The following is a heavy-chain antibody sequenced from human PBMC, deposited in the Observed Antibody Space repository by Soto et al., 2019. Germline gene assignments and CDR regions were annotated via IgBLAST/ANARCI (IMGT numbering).Heavy chain of an antibody. CDR3: ARGRPYYYDCSGERGFDY. D-gene: IGHD3-22*01. CDR1: GGSVRSGSYY. V-gene: IGHV4-61*01. J-gene: IGHJ4*02. CDR2: IYYSGST. Sequence: QVQLQESGPGLVKPSETLSLICTVSGGSVRSGSYYWSWIRQPPGKGLEWIGYIYYSGSTNYNTSLKSRVTISVDTSESQFSLKLSSVNAADTAVYFCARGRPYYYDCSGERGFDYWGQGTQVTVSS.